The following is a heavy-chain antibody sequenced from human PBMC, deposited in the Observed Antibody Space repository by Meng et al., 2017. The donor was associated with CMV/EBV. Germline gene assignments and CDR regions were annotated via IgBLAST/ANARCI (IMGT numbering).Heavy chain of an antibody. D-gene: IGHD3-22*01. CDR1: GGSISSSSYY. Sequence: QLHHPVSGPGLGKPSETLSLTCTVSGGSISSSSYYWGWIRQPPGKGLEWIGSIYYSGSTYYNPSLKSRVTISVDTSKNQFSLKLSSVTAADTAVYYCARGVVTMIVVYDPWGQGTLVTVSS. V-gene: IGHV4-39*07. CDR2: IYYSGST. CDR3: ARGVVTMIVVYDP. J-gene: IGHJ5*02.